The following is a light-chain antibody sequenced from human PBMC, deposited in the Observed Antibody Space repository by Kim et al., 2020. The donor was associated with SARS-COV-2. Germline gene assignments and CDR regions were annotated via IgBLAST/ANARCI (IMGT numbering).Light chain of an antibody. Sequence: GQRVEICCFGSNYNIGVNHLNWYQVLPGTAPKLLIYANYQRPSGVPDRISGSKSGTSASLALSGLLSEDEADYYCGTWDDSLEALVFGGGTQLTVL. J-gene: IGLJ3*02. CDR2: ANY. CDR3: GTWDDSLEALV. CDR1: NYNIGVNH. V-gene: IGLV1-44*01.